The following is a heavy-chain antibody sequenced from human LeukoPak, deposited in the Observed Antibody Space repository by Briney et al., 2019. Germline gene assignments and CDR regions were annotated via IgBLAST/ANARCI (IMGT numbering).Heavy chain of an antibody. V-gene: IGHV4-61*01. D-gene: IGHD3-22*01. CDR3: ARARDDSSGYFDY. J-gene: IGHJ4*02. CDR2: IYYSGST. CDR1: GGSVSSGTYY. Sequence: SETLSLTCTVSGGSVSSGTYYWSWIRQPPGEGLEWIGYIYYSGSTNYNPSLKSRVTISVDTSKNQFSLRLSSVTAADTAVYYCARARDDSSGYFDYWGQGTLVTVSS.